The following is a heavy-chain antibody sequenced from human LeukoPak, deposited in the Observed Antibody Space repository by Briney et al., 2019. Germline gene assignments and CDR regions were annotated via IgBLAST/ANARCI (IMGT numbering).Heavy chain of an antibody. CDR2: ISGSGGSK. D-gene: IGHD6-19*01. Sequence: GGSLRLSCAASGFTFSSYAMSWVRQAPGKGLECVSGISGSGGSKDYADSVKGRFTISRDNSKNTLYLQMNSLRAEDTAVYYCAKAFYTSGWYSPFDPWGQGTLVTVSS. J-gene: IGHJ5*02. CDR3: AKAFYTSGWYSPFDP. CDR1: GFTFSSYA. V-gene: IGHV3-23*01.